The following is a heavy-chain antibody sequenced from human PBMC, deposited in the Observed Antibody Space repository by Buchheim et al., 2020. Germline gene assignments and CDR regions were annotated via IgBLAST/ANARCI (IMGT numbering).Heavy chain of an antibody. CDR3: ASDIGITGTLGWFDP. CDR1: GGTFSSYA. Sequence: QVQLVQSGAEVKKPGSSVKVSCKASGGTFSSYAISWVRQAPGQGLEWMGRIIPILGIANYAQKFQGRVTITADTSTTPASMELSSLRSEDTAVYYCASDIGITGTLGWFDPWGQGTL. V-gene: IGHV1-69*04. J-gene: IGHJ5*02. D-gene: IGHD1-20*01. CDR2: IIPILGIA.